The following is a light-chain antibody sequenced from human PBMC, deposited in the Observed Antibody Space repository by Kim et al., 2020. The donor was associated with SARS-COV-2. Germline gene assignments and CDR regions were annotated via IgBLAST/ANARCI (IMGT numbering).Light chain of an antibody. CDR3: SSYTSCNSLQVI. V-gene: IGLV2-14*03. Sequence: QSVLTQPASVSGAPGPSITISCTGSSSDIGGYDFVSWYHQHPDTAPKLIIYDVTHRPSGISDRFSGSKSGNTTSLTLSGLQAEDEADYYCSSYTSCNSLQVIFGEGTKVTVL. J-gene: IGLJ2*01. CDR1: SSDIGGYDF. CDR2: DVT.